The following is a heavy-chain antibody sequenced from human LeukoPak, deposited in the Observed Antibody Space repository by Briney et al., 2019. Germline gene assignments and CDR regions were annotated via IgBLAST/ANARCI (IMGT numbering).Heavy chain of an antibody. J-gene: IGHJ4*02. D-gene: IGHD3-10*01. CDR1: GFTFSTYS. CDR2: ISYSSSYI. V-gene: IGHV3-21*01. CDR3: ARGDGSGTQGYFDY. Sequence: GASLRPSCAASGFTFSTYSMDWVRQAPGKGLDWVSSISYSSSYIYYAYSVTGRFTISRDNAKNSLFLPMNTLRAEATAVYYCARGDGSGTQGYFDYWGQGTLVTVSS.